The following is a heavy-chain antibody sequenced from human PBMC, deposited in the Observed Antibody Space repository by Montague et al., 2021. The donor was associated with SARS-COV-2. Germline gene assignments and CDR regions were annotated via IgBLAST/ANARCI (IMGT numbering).Heavy chain of an antibody. CDR3: ARVPYRLLFVPRYYGMDV. V-gene: IGHV4-34*01. CDR1: GVSLSGYY. Sequence: SETLSLTCAVYGVSLSGYYWSWIRQPPGEGLEWIAEISHSGSTSYNPSLKSRVTISVDTSKNQFSLKLSSATAADTAVYYCARVPYRLLFVPRYYGMDVWGQGTTVTASS. CDR2: ISHSGST. D-gene: IGHD2-2*01. J-gene: IGHJ6*02.